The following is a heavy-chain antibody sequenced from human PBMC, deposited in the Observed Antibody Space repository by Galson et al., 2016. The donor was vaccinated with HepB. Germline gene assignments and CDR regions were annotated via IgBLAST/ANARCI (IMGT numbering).Heavy chain of an antibody. CDR3: ARVGRTAYGMDV. CDR1: GDSVTSNSAA. V-gene: IGHV6-1*01. J-gene: IGHJ6*02. CDR2: TYYRSKWIN. Sequence: CAISGDSVTSNSAAWNWIRSSPSRGLEWLGRTYYRSKWINDYAESVKSRITINADTSKNQFSLHLNSVTPEDTSAYYCARVGRTAYGMDVWGQGTTVTVSS. D-gene: IGHD3-16*01.